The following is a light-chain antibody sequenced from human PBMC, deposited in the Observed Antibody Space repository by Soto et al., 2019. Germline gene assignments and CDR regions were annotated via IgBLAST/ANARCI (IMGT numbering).Light chain of an antibody. J-gene: IGLJ2*01. CDR3: CSYATTSPVV. Sequence: QSALTQPPSASGSPGQSVTISCTGTGSDIGAYDYVSWYQQYPGKAPKLMIYEVTKRPSGVPDRISGSKSGNTASLTISGLQTEDEADYSCCSYATTSPVVFGGGTKLTVL. CDR1: GSDIGAYDY. CDR2: EVT. V-gene: IGLV2-8*01.